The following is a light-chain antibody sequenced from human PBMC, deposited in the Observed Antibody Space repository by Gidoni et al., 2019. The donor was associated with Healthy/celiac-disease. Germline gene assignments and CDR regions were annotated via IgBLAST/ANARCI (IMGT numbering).Light chain of an antibody. CDR2: GAA. Sequence: IVMTPSPATLSLSPGERATLSCRASQSVSSNLAWYQQKPGQAPRLLIYGAATRATGIPARFSGSGSGTEFTLTISSLQSEDFAVYYCQQYNNWPPYTFGQGTKLEIK. CDR1: QSVSSN. CDR3: QQYNNWPPYT. J-gene: IGKJ2*01. V-gene: IGKV3-15*01.